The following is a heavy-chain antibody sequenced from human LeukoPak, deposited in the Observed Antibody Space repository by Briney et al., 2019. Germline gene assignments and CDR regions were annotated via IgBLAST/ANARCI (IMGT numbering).Heavy chain of an antibody. D-gene: IGHD1-26*01. CDR3: ARGAGGPHALDI. V-gene: IGHV3-74*01. CDR2: ISGDGTAR. CDR1: GFTSSSYW. Sequence: GGSLRLSCAASGFTSSSYWMHWVRHVPGKGLVWVSRISGDGTARNYADSVKGRFSISRDNAKNTLYLQMNSLRVEDTAVYYCARGAGGPHALDIWGQGTMVTVSS. J-gene: IGHJ3*02.